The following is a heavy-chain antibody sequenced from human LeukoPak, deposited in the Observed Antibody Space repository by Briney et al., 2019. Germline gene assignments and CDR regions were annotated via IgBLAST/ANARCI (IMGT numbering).Heavy chain of an antibody. CDR2: IRYDGSNI. J-gene: IGHJ3*02. Sequence: GGSLRLSCAASGFTFSSYGMHWVRQAPGKGLEWVAFIRYDGSNIYYADSVKGRFTISRDNSKNTLYLQMNSLRAEDTAVYYCAKDRKDIVVVPAAVDAFDIWGQGTMVTVSS. V-gene: IGHV3-30*02. CDR3: AKDRKDIVVVPAAVDAFDI. D-gene: IGHD2-2*01. CDR1: GFTFSSYG.